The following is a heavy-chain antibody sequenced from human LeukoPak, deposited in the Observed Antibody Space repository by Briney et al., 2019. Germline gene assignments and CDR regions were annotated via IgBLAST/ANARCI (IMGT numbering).Heavy chain of an antibody. CDR1: GGSISSYY. Sequence: SETLSLTCTVSGGSISSYYWSSIRQPAGKGLEWIGRIYTSGSTNYNPSLKSRVTMSVDTSKNQFSLKLSSVTAADTAVYYCARDTVDCSGGSCYSNWFDPWGQGTLVTVSS. V-gene: IGHV4-4*07. J-gene: IGHJ5*02. CDR3: ARDTVDCSGGSCYSNWFDP. D-gene: IGHD2-15*01. CDR2: IYTSGST.